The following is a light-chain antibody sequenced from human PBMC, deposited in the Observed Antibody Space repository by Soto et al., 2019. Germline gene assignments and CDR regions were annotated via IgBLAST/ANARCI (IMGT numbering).Light chain of an antibody. Sequence: DIQLTQSPSSLSASKGATVTITCRASLPINSDLIWYQHAPGKAPNLLIYAAYTLQSGVPSRFSGSGSGTEFSLTITSLQPEDFATYYCQYLNGAPTITFGQGTRLEIK. CDR2: AAY. CDR3: QYLNGAPTIT. J-gene: IGKJ5*01. V-gene: IGKV1-9*01. CDR1: LPINSD.